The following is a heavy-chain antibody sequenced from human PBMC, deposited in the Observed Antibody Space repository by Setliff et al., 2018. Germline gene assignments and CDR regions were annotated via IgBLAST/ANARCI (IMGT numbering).Heavy chain of an antibody. CDR1: GFTFSSYS. D-gene: IGHD6-13*01. CDR2: ISSSSSYI. Sequence: LRLSCAASGFTFSSYSMNWVRQAPGKGLEWVSSISSSSSYIYYADSVKGRFTISRDNAKNSLYLQMNSLRAEDAAVYYCARDPIAAAGLYYYYYYRDVWGKGTTVTVSS. V-gene: IGHV3-21*01. CDR3: ARDPIAAAGLYYYYYYRDV. J-gene: IGHJ6*03.